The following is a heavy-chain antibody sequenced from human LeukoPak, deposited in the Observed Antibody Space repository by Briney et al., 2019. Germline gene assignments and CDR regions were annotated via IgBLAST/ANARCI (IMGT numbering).Heavy chain of an antibody. CDR1: GGSFSGYY. Sequence: SETLSLTCAVYGGSFSGYYWSWIRQPPGKGLEWIGEINHSGSTNYNPSLKSRVTISVDTSKNQLSLKLSSVTAADTAVYYCAREAGCGGDCYRPAQGYYFDYWGQGTLVTVSS. D-gene: IGHD2-21*02. J-gene: IGHJ4*02. CDR3: AREAGCGGDCYRPAQGYYFDY. CDR2: INHSGST. V-gene: IGHV4-34*01.